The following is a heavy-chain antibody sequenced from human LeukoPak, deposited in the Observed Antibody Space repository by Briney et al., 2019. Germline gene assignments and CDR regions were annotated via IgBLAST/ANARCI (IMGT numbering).Heavy chain of an antibody. Sequence: GASVKVSCTASGYTFTSYAMNWVRQAPGQGLEWMGWINTNTGNPTYAQGFTGRFVFSLDTSVSTAYLQISCLKAEDTAVYYCARGPDFWSGPYGMDVWGQGTTVTVSS. CDR3: ARGPDFWSGPYGMDV. V-gene: IGHV7-4-1*02. CDR2: INTNTGNP. D-gene: IGHD3-3*01. CDR1: GYTFTSYA. J-gene: IGHJ6*02.